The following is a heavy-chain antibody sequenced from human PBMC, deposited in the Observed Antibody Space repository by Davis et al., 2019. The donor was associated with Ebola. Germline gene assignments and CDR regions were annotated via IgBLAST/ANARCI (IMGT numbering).Heavy chain of an antibody. D-gene: IGHD1-1*01. CDR2: IKQDGSEK. J-gene: IGHJ4*02. Sequence: GESLKISCAASGFTFSRYWMSWVRQAPGKGLEWVANIKQDGSEKYYVDSVKGRFTISRDNAKNSLYLQRNSLKTEDTAVYYCARRSSQALDWCQGTLVTVSS. V-gene: IGHV3-7*01. CDR3: ARRSSQALD. CDR1: GFTFSRYW.